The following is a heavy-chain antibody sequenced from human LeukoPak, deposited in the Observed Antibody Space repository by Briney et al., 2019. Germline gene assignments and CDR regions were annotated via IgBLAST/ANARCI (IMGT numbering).Heavy chain of an antibody. CDR1: GGSFSGYY. Sequence: SETLSLTCAVYGGSFSGYYWSWIRQPPGKGLEWIGEITHSGSTNYNPSLKSRVTISVDTSKNQFSLKLSSVTAADTAVYYCARVGYSSSWYDPPDFDYWGQGTLVTVSS. CDR2: ITHSGST. D-gene: IGHD6-13*01. J-gene: IGHJ4*02. CDR3: ARVGYSSSWYDPPDFDY. V-gene: IGHV4-34*01.